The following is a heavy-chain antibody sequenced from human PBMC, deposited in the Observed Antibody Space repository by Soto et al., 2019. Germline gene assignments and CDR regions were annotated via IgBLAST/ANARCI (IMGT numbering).Heavy chain of an antibody. D-gene: IGHD1-1*01. CDR3: ARGPRVSSTGTGAH. V-gene: IGHV3-74*01. Sequence: GGSLRLSCAVSGFTFSAYWMHWVRQVPGKGLTWVSRISDDGSTATYADSVKGRFVISRDNAKNSLYLEMNTLRVDDSGLYYCARGPRVSSTGTGAHWGRGTLVTVS. CDR2: ISDDGSTA. CDR1: GFTFSAYW. J-gene: IGHJ4*02.